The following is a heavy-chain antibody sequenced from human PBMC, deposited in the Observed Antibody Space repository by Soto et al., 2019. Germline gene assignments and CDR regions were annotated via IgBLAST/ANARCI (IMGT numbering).Heavy chain of an antibody. Sequence: PGGSLGLSWTASGFTFGDYAMSWVRQAPVKGLEWVGFIRSKSDGGTIDYAAPVKGRFTISRDDSKNTLYLQMNSVKNEDTAVYYCSFQESTTVTTFEFWGHGTLVTVSS. D-gene: IGHD4-17*01. CDR2: IRSKSDGGTI. CDR1: GFTFGDYA. V-gene: IGHV3-49*04. CDR3: SFQESTTVTTFEF. J-gene: IGHJ4*01.